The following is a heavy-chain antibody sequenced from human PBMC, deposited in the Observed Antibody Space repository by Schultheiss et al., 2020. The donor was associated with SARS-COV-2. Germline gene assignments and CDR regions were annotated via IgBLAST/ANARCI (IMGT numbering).Heavy chain of an antibody. CDR1: GGSISSGGYS. CDR3: ARGRHYYGSGATLDI. J-gene: IGHJ3*02. CDR2: IYYSGST. V-gene: IGHV4-31*11. D-gene: IGHD3-10*01. Sequence: SETLSLTCAVSGGSISSGGYSWSWIRQHPGKGLEWIGYIYYSGSTYYNPSLKSRVTISVDTSKNQFSLKLSSVTAADTAVYYCARGRHYYGSGATLDIWGQGTMVTVSS.